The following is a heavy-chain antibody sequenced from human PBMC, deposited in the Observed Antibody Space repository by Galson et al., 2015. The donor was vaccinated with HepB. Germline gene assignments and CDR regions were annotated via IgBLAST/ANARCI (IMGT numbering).Heavy chain of an antibody. J-gene: IGHJ4*02. Sequence: SLRLSCAASGFTFSSYSMNWVRQAPGKGLEWVSSISSSSSYIYYADSVKGRFTISRDNAKNSLYLQMNSLRAEDTAVYYCARDGYGDYAPDYWGQGTLVTVSS. D-gene: IGHD4-17*01. CDR2: ISSSSSYI. V-gene: IGHV3-21*01. CDR1: GFTFSSYS. CDR3: ARDGYGDYAPDY.